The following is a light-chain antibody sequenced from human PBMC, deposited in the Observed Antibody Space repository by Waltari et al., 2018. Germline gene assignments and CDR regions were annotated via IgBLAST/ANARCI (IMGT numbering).Light chain of an antibody. CDR3: QQYDTFSAT. J-gene: IGKJ1*01. CDR1: ESMSSW. V-gene: IGKV1-5*03. CDR2: KAS. Sequence: DIQMTQPPSTLSASVGDRVTISCRVSESMSSWLAWYQQRPGKAPRLLIYKASRLESGGPSRFSGSGSGTGFTLTITSLQPDDFATYYCQQYDTFSATFGPGTTVEI.